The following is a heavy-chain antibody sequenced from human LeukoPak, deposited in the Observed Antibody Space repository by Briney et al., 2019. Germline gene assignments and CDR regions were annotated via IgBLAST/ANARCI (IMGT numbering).Heavy chain of an antibody. CDR2: ISWNSGTI. CDR1: GFTFDDYA. CDR3: ARDRGDYGDCHDY. D-gene: IGHD4-17*01. V-gene: IGHV3-9*01. Sequence: PGRSLRLSCAASGFTFDDYAMHWVRQAPGKGLEWVSGISWNSGTIGYADSVKGRFTISRDNAKNSLYLQMNSVRAEDTAVYYCARDRGDYGDCHDYRGQGTLVTVSS. J-gene: IGHJ4*02.